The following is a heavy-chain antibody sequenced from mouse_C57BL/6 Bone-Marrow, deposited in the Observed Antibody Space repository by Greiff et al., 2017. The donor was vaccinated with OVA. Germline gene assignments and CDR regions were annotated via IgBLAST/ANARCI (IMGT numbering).Heavy chain of an antibody. CDR2: IDPANGNT. CDR1: GFNIKNTY. Sequence: DVQLVESVAELVRPGASVKLSCTASGFNIKNTYMHWVKQRPEQGLEWIGRIDPANGNTKYAPKFQGKATITADTSSNTAYLQLSSLTSEDTAIYYCAVITTVVATNFDYWGQGTTLTVSS. V-gene: IGHV14-3*01. CDR3: AVITTVVATNFDY. J-gene: IGHJ2*01. D-gene: IGHD1-1*01.